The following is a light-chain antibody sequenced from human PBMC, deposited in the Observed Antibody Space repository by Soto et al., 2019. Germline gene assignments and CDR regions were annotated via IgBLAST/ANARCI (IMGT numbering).Light chain of an antibody. Sequence: QSALTQPRSVSGSPGQSVTISCTGTSSDVGGYNYVSWYQQHPGKAPKLMIYDVSKRPSGVPDRFSGSKSGNTASLTISGLQAEDEADYYCCSPVGSYTSVFGGGTKLTVL. V-gene: IGLV2-11*01. CDR1: SSDVGGYNY. CDR3: CSPVGSYTSV. J-gene: IGLJ3*02. CDR2: DVS.